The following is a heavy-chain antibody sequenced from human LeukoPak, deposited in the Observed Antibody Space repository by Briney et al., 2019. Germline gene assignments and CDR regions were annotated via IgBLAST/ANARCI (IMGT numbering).Heavy chain of an antibody. J-gene: IGHJ5*02. V-gene: IGHV4-30-4*07. D-gene: IGHD2-8*01. CDR1: GASISSSGYS. CDR3: ARGRLMVYSANWFDP. CDR2: MYYSGST. Sequence: SETLSLTCTVSGASISSSGYSWGWIRQPPGKGLEWIGYMYYSGSTYYKPSLKSRLTISGDTSKNQFFLKLNSVTAADTAVYYCARGRLMVYSANWFDPWGQGTLVTVSS.